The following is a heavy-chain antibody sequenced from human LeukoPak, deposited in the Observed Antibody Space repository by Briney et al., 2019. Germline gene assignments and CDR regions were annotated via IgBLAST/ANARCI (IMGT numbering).Heavy chain of an antibody. D-gene: IGHD6-13*01. CDR2: IIGNGGNT. Sequence: GGSLRLSCAASGFIFRSYAMSWVRQVPGKGLEWVSAIIGNGGNTYYADSVKGRFTISRANSKNMLYLQMNSLRAEDTAVYYCAKDRDSSSFSFGIDVWGQGTTVIVSS. CDR3: AKDRDSSSFSFGIDV. J-gene: IGHJ6*02. CDR1: GFIFRSYA. V-gene: IGHV3-23*01.